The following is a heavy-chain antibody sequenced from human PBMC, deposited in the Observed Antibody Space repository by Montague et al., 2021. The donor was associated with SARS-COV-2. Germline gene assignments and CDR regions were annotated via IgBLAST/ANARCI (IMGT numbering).Heavy chain of an antibody. CDR3: ARGRYSSSWYGTQNWFDP. CDR2: INHSGST. J-gene: IGHJ5*02. D-gene: IGHD6-13*01. V-gene: IGHV4-34*01. Sequence: SETLSLTCAVYGGSFSGYYWSWIRQPPGKGLGWIGEINHSGSTNYNPSLKSRVTISVDTSKNQFYLKLSSVTAADTAVYYCARGRYSSSWYGTQNWFDPWGQGTLVTVSS. CDR1: GGSFSGYY.